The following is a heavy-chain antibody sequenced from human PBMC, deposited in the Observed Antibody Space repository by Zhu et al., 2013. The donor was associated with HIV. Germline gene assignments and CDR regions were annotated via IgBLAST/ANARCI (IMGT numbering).Heavy chain of an antibody. D-gene: IGHD1-20*01. CDR2: INAGNGNT. V-gene: IGHV1-3*01. CDR3: ARGIPPNWNDYPYFDY. Sequence: QVQLVQSGAEVKKPGASVKVSCKASGYTFTSYAMHWVRQAPGQRLEWMGWINAGNGNTKYSQKFQGRVTITRDTSASTAYMELSSLRSEDTAVYYCARGIPPNWNDYPYFDYWGQGTLVTVSS. J-gene: IGHJ4*02. CDR1: GYTFTSYA.